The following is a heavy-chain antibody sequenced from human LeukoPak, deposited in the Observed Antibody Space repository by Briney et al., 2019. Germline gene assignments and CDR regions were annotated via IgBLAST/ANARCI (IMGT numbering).Heavy chain of an antibody. J-gene: IGHJ6*03. D-gene: IGHD5-18*01. CDR2: IYPGDSDT. CDR1: GYSFTSYW. V-gene: IGHV5-51*01. Sequence: GESLKISCKGSGYSFTSYWIGWVRQMPGKGLEWMGIIYPGDSDTRYSPSFQGQVTISADKSISTAYLQWSSLKASDTAMYYCARYIPVTAIVTVYYYYMDVWGKGTTVTVSS. CDR3: ARYIPVTAIVTVYYYYMDV.